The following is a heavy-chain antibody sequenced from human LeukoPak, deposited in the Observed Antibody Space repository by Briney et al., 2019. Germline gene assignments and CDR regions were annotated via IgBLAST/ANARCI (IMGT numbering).Heavy chain of an antibody. Sequence: GGSLRLSCAASGFTFSSYAMSWVRQAPGKGLEWVAVISYDGSNKYYADSVKGRFTISRDNSKNTLYLQMNSLRAEDTAVYYCARDFRVAARPAGAWGQGTLVTVSS. CDR1: GFTFSSYA. CDR3: ARDFRVAARPAGA. CDR2: ISYDGSNK. V-gene: IGHV3-30-3*01. D-gene: IGHD6-6*01. J-gene: IGHJ5*02.